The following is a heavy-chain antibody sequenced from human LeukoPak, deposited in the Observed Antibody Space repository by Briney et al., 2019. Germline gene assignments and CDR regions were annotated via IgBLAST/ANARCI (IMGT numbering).Heavy chain of an antibody. J-gene: IGHJ4*02. V-gene: IGHV3-23*01. CDR1: GFTFSSYA. D-gene: IGHD3-22*01. CDR2: ISGSGGST. CDR3: AKDLTGDYYDSSAFDY. Sequence: GGSLRLSCAASGFTFSSYAMSWVRQAPGKGLEWVSAISGSGGSTDYADSVKGRFTISRDNSKNTLYLQMNSLRAEDTAVYYCAKDLTGDYYDSSAFDYWGQGTLVTVSS.